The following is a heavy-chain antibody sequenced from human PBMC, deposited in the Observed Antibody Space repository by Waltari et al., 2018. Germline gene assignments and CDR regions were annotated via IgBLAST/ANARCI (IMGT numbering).Heavy chain of an antibody. CDR3: VKDRSGHTGYSRADFDY. V-gene: IGHV3-23*01. CDR1: GFIFSSYA. D-gene: IGHD2-15*01. J-gene: IGHJ4*02. CDR2: IRGREST. Sequence: QVLESGGGLVQPGGSLRLSCQASGFIFSSYAMGWVRQAPGKGLEWVSGIRGRESTYYADSVRGRFTISRDNSKDILYLQMNSLRVEDSALYYCVKDRSGHTGYSRADFDYWGLGTLVTVSS.